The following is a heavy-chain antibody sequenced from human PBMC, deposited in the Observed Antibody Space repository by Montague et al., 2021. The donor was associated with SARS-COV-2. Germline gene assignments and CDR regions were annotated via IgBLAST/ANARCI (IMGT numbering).Heavy chain of an antibody. V-gene: IGHV1-46*01. CDR3: ARSRSSYSYGSPGIWYYYYYYMDV. Sequence: SVKVSCKASGYTFTSYYMHWVRQAPGQGLEWMGIINPSGGSTSYAQKFQGRVTMTRDTSTSTVYMELSSLRSEDTAVYYCARSRSSYSYGSPGIWYYYYYYMDVWGKGTTVTVSS. J-gene: IGHJ6*03. D-gene: IGHD5-18*01. CDR2: INPSGGST. CDR1: GYTFTSYY.